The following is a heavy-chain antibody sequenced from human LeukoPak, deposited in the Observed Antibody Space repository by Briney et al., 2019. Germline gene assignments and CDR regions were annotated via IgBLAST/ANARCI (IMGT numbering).Heavy chain of an antibody. D-gene: IGHD3-3*01. V-gene: IGHV4-59*12. CDR2: IYYSGST. Sequence: SETLSLTCTVSGGSISSYYWSWIRQPPGKGLEWIGYIYYSGSTNYNPSLKGRVTISVDTSKNQFSLKLSSVTAADTAVYYCARGHGGITIFGKYDYWGQGTLVTVSS. J-gene: IGHJ4*02. CDR1: GGSISSYY. CDR3: ARGHGGITIFGKYDY.